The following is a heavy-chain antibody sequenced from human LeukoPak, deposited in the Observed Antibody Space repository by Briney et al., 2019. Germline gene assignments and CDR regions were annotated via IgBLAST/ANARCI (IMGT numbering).Heavy chain of an antibody. CDR3: ARVGLGTTDAFDI. J-gene: IGHJ3*02. CDR1: GGSISSYY. D-gene: IGHD1-1*01. V-gene: IGHV4-59*01. CDR2: IYYSGST. Sequence: SETLSLTCTVSGGSISSYYWSWIRQPPGKGLEWIGYIYYSGSTNYNPSLKSRVTISVDTSKNQFSLKLSSVTAADTAVYYCARVGLGTTDAFDIWGQGTMVTVSS.